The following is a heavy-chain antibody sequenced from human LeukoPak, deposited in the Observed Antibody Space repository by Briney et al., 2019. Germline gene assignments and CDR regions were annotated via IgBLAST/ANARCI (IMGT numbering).Heavy chain of an antibody. D-gene: IGHD4-23*01. V-gene: IGHV4-61*08. CDR1: GGSISSGGYY. CDR3: ARHYTVVDRFDY. Sequence: SETLSLTCTVSGGSISSGGYYWSWIRQPPGKGLEWIGYIYYSGSTNYNPSLKSRVTISVDTSKNQFSLKLSSVTAADTAVYYCARHYTVVDRFDYWGQGTLVTVSS. CDR2: IYYSGST. J-gene: IGHJ4*02.